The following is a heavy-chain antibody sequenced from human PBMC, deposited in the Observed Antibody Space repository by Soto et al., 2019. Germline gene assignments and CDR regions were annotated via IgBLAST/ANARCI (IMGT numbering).Heavy chain of an antibody. J-gene: IGHJ4*02. CDR3: ASSYGSGYRAFDY. Sequence: LQAPGLGLEWMGRINPILSMSNYAQRFQGRVTMTADKSTSKAYMELSSLRSEDTAMYYCASSYGSGYRAFDYWGQGALVTVSS. CDR2: INPILSMS. D-gene: IGHD3-10*01. V-gene: IGHV1-69*02.